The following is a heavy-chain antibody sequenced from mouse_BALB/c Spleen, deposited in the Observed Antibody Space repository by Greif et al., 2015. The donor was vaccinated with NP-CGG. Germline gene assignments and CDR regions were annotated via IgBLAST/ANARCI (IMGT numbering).Heavy chain of an antibody. CDR2: ISSGGGNT. J-gene: IGHJ3*01. CDR3: ARHYYGNPWFAY. V-gene: IGHV5-12-1*01. CDR1: GFAFSSYD. Sequence: EVHLVESGGGLVKPGGSLKLSCAASGFAFSSYDMSWVRQTPEKRLEWVAYISSGGGNTYYPDTVKGRFTISRDNAKNTLYLQMSSLKSEDTAMYYCARHYYGNPWFAYWGQGTLVTVSA. D-gene: IGHD2-1*01.